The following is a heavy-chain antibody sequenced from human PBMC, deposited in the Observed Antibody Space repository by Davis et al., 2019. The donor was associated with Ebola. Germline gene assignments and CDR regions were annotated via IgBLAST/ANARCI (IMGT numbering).Heavy chain of an antibody. D-gene: IGHD1-26*01. V-gene: IGHV4-59*01. CDR1: GGSISSYY. CDR3: ARSRAVGPHNWFDP. J-gene: IGHJ5*02. CDR2: IYYSGST. Sequence: SETLSLTCTVSGGSISSYYWSWIRQPPGKGLEWIGYIYYSGSTNYNPSLKSRVTISVDTSKNQFSLKLSSVTAADTAVYYCARSRAVGPHNWFDPWGQGTLVTVSS.